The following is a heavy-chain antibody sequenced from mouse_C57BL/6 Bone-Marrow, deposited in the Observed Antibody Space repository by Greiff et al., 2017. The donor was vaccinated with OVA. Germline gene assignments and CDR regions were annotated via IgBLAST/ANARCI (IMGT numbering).Heavy chain of an antibody. D-gene: IGHD2-2*01. Sequence: EVKVVESGGDLVKPGGSLKLSCAASGFTFSSYGMSWVRQTPDKRLEWVATISSGGSYTYYPDSVKGRFTISRDNAKNTLYLQMSSLKSEDTAMYYCARQGSLLWLRRAWFAYWGQGTLVTVSA. CDR3: ARQGSLLWLRRAWFAY. J-gene: IGHJ3*01. CDR2: ISSGGSYT. CDR1: GFTFSSYG. V-gene: IGHV5-6*01.